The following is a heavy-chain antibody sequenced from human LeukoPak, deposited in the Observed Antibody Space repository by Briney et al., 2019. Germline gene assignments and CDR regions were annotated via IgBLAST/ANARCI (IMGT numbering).Heavy chain of an antibody. CDR3: ARTSHYVDIAATIPYGIYYFDY. J-gene: IGHJ4*02. CDR1: GGTFSSYA. V-gene: IGHV1-69*06. CDR2: IIHIFDTA. D-gene: IGHD5-12*01. Sequence: ASVKVSCKASGGTFSSYAISWVRQAPGQGLEWMGGIIHIFDTANYAQKFQGRVTITADKSTSTAYMELRSLRSDDTAVYYCARTSHYVDIAATIPYGIYYFDYWGQGTLVTVSS.